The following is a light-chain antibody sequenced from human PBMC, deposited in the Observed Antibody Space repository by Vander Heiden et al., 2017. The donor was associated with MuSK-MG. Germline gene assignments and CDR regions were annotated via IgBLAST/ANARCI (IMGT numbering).Light chain of an antibody. CDR1: PTASTY. CDR2: DAS. CDR3: QQRSNWPLT. Sequence: EIASTPSPATLSSSPGDRATLPCRASPTASTYLARYQQRPGQAPRLLICDASNRVTRIPARHSGCASVTDFTLTIISLEPKDHAVYYCQQRSNWPLTFGQGTRLEIK. J-gene: IGKJ5*01. V-gene: IGKV3-11*01.